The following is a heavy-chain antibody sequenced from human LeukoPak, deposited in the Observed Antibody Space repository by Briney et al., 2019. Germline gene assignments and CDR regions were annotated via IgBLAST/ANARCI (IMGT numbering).Heavy chain of an antibody. CDR3: ARAPAPIGSGSYYPYAYYYYMDV. Sequence: ASVKVSCKASGYTLTSYYMHWVRQAPGQGLEWMGIINPSGGSTSYAQKFQGRVTMTRDMSTSTVYMELSSLRSEDTAVYYCARAPAPIGSGSYYPYAYYYYMDVWGKGTTVTVSS. J-gene: IGHJ6*03. D-gene: IGHD3-10*01. CDR2: INPSGGST. V-gene: IGHV1-46*01. CDR1: GYTLTSYY.